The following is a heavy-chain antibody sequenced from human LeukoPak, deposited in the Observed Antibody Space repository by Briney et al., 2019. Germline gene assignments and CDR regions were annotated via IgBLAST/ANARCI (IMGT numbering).Heavy chain of an antibody. J-gene: IGHJ6*03. D-gene: IGHD6-6*01. CDR2: FHNSGTS. CDR1: DDPISDYY. V-gene: IGHV4-4*08. CDR3: ARERIPIAARVYYYYYMDV. Sequence: SETLSLTCTVSDDPISDYYRGWIRQPPGKGLEWIGYFHNSGTSTYNPSLKSRVTISADTSKNQFSLKLSSVTAADTAVYYCARERIPIAARVYYYYYMDVWGKGTTVTVSS.